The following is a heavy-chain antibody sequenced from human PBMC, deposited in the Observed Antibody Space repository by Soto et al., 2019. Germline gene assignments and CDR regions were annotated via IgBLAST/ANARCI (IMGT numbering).Heavy chain of an antibody. D-gene: IGHD3-16*01. J-gene: IGHJ4*02. CDR2: IIPVFGTT. CDR1: GGLFSSFA. Sequence: QGQLVQSGPEVQKPGSSVKVSCKDSGGLFSSFAISWIRQAPGQGLEWLGGIIPVFGTTNYAEKFQDRVTITADESTNTAYMELSSLTSGDTAMYYCARGGGPYVWFNEFWGQGTLVTVSS. CDR3: ARGGGPYVWFNEF. V-gene: IGHV1-69*01.